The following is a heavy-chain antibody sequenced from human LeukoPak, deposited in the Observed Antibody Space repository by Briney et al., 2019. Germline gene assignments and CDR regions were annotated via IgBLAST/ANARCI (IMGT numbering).Heavy chain of an antibody. Sequence: SETLSLTCAVYGGSFSGYYWRWIRQRPGKGLEWIGEINHSGSTNYNPSLKSRVTISVDTSKNQFSLKLSSVTAADTAVYYCARAAGPSHWYFDLWGRGTLVTVSS. CDR1: GGSFSGYY. CDR2: INHSGST. D-gene: IGHD6-19*01. V-gene: IGHV4-34*01. CDR3: ARAAGPSHWYFDL. J-gene: IGHJ2*01.